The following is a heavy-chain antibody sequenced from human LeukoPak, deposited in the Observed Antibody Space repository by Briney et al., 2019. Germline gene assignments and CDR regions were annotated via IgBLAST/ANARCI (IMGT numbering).Heavy chain of an antibody. CDR1: GYSFTNYW. J-gene: IGHJ4*02. D-gene: IGHD2-2*01. CDR2: IYPGDSDT. CDR3: ARRQGCSNTACPPDY. Sequence: GESLKISCKGSGYSFTNYWIGWVRQMPGKGLEWMGIIYPGDSDTRYIPSFQGQVTISADKSISTAYLQWSSLKASDTAMYYCARRQGCSNTACPPDYWGQGTLVTVSS. V-gene: IGHV5-51*01.